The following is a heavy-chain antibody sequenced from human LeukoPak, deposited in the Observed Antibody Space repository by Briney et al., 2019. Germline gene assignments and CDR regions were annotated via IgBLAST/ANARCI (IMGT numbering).Heavy chain of an antibody. Sequence: PGGSLRLSCAASGFTFSSYWMSWVRQAPGKGLEWVANIKQDGSEKYYVDSVKGRFTISRDNAKNSLYLQMNSLRAEDTAVYYCARDRSGYFDWLSDYWGQGTLVTVSS. CDR3: ARDRSGYFDWLSDY. V-gene: IGHV3-7*01. CDR1: GFTFSSYW. CDR2: IKQDGSEK. J-gene: IGHJ4*02. D-gene: IGHD3-9*01.